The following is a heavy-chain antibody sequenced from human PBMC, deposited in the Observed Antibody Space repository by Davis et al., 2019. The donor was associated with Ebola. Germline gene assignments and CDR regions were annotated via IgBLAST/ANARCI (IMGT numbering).Heavy chain of an antibody. V-gene: IGHV3-74*01. CDR1: GFTFSSYW. J-gene: IGHJ4*02. Sequence: PGGSLRLSCAASGFTFSSYWVHWVRQAPGKGLVWVARINSDGSSTSYADPVKCRFTISRDNAKNTLYLQMNSLRAEDTAVYYCARGLWLGELPPFYWGQGTLVTVSS. D-gene: IGHD3-10*01. CDR2: INSDGSST. CDR3: ARGLWLGELPPFY.